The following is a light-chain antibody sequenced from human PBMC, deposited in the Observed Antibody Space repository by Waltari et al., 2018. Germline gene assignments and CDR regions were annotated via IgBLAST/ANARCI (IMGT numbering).Light chain of an antibody. V-gene: IGKV3-11*01. Sequence: EIVLTQSPATLSLSPGEIATLSCRASQSVSKYLAWYQQKPGQAPRLLIYDASNRATGIPARFSGSGSGTDFILTISSLEPEDFAVYYCQQRSTWPPFTFGPGTTLDI. CDR3: QQRSTWPPFT. CDR1: QSVSKY. J-gene: IGKJ3*01. CDR2: DAS.